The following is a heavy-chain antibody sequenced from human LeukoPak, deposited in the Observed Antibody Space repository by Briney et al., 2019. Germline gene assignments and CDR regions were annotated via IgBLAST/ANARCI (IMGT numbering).Heavy chain of an antibody. Sequence: GGSLRLSCTASGFTFSNHTISWVRQAPGKGLGWVSSMSSDGTYIYYAESVRGRFTISRDNAKHSLYLVMPTLRAEDTATYYCARDRPTGASRVFVVQWGQGTVVSVSS. CDR2: MSSDGTYI. J-gene: IGHJ4*02. CDR1: GFTFSNHT. D-gene: IGHD2-15*01. V-gene: IGHV3-21*01. CDR3: ARDRPTGASRVFVVQ.